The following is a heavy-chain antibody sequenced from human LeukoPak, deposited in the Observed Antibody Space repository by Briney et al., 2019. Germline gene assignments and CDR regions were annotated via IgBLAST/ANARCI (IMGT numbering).Heavy chain of an antibody. D-gene: IGHD2-2*03. J-gene: IGHJ5*02. Sequence: GASVKVSCKASGYTFTSYGISWVRQAPGQGLEWMGWISAYNGNTNYAQKLQGRVTMTTDTSTSTAYMELRSLRSDDTAVYYCARDGYCSSTSCYRNWFDPWGQGTLVTVSS. CDR2: ISAYNGNT. V-gene: IGHV1-18*01. CDR1: GYTFTSYG. CDR3: ARDGYCSSTSCYRNWFDP.